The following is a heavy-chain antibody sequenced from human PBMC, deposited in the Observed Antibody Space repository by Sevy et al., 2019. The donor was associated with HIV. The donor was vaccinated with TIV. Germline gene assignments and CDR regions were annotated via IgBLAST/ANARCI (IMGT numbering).Heavy chain of an antibody. J-gene: IGHJ4*02. CDR2: FDPEDGER. Sequence: ASVKVSCKASGHTLTDLSMHWVRQAPGKGFEWIGRFDPEDGERIYAQKFQGRVTMTEDASTDTAYIELSSLRSEDTAVYYCSATREYYSDSYGYFDYWGQGTLVTVSS. CDR3: SATREYYSDSYGYFDY. V-gene: IGHV1-24*01. CDR1: GHTLTDLS. D-gene: IGHD3-22*01.